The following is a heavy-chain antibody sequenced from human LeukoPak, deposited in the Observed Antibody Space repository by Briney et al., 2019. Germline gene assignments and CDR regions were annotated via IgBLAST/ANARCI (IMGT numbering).Heavy chain of an antibody. J-gene: IGHJ4*02. CDR2: INPNSGGT. CDR3: ARAPSYDFWSGYYFDY. CDR1: GYTFTGYY. V-gene: IGHV1-2*06. Sequence: ASVKVSCKASGYTFTGYYMHWVLQAPGQGLEWMGRINPNSGGTNYAQKFQGRVTMTRDTSISTAYMELSRLRSDDTAVYYCARAPSYDFWSGYYFDYWGQGTLVTVSS. D-gene: IGHD3-3*01.